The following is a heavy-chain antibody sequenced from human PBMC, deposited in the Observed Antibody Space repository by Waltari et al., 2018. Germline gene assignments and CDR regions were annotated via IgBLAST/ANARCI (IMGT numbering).Heavy chain of an antibody. CDR3: ASTFGGVIVPGY. Sequence: QVQLVQSGAEVKKPGASVKVSCKVSGYTLTELSMHWVRQAPGKGLEWMGGFDPEDGETIYAQKFQGRVTMTADKSTSTAYMELSSLRSEDTAVYYCASTFGGVIVPGYWGQGTLVTVSS. D-gene: IGHD3-16*02. V-gene: IGHV1-24*01. J-gene: IGHJ4*02. CDR1: GYTLTELS. CDR2: FDPEDGET.